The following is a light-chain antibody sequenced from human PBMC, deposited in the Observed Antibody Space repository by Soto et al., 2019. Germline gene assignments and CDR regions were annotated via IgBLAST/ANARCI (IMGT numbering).Light chain of an antibody. CDR3: EQFGSSPPLLT. CDR2: GAS. CDR1: QSVTSNY. Sequence: EIVLTQSPGTLSLSPGERATLSCRASQSVTSNYLAWYQQKPGQAPRLLIYGASSRATGIPDRFSGSASGTDFTLTTSRLEPEDSAVYYCEQFGSSPPLLTFGPGTKVDIK. J-gene: IGKJ3*01. V-gene: IGKV3-20*01.